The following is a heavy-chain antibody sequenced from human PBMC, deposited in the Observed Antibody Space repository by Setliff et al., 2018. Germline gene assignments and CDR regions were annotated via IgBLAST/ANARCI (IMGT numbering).Heavy chain of an antibody. D-gene: IGHD6-19*01. CDR3: ARDSRQWLEGGASGDMDI. Sequence: SVKVSCKTSGYSFISYYMYWVRQAPGQGFEWMGRIIPMFEKTNYAQKFQGRVTITADQSTSTVFMELNSLRSEDTAFYYCARDSRQWLEGGASGDMDIWGQGTAVTVSS. J-gene: IGHJ6*02. CDR2: IIPMFEKT. V-gene: IGHV1-69*13. CDR1: GYSFISYY.